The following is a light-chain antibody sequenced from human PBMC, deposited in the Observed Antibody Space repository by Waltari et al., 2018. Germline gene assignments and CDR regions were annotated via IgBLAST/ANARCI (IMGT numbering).Light chain of an antibody. V-gene: IGLV2-23*02. CDR1: SSDVGNYDL. J-gene: IGLJ2*01. Sequence: QSALTQPASVSGSPGPSITISCTGTSSDVGNYDLVSWYQQHSGKAPKLMIYEVTKRPSWVSNRFSGSKSGNTASLTVSGLQAEDEADYYCCSYAGSGTLVFGGGTKLTVL. CDR2: EVT. CDR3: CSYAGSGTLV.